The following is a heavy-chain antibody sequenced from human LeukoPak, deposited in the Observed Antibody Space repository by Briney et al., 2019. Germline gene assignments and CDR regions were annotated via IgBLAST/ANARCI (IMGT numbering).Heavy chain of an antibody. CDR2: IYTSGST. J-gene: IGHJ5*02. CDR1: GGSISSGSYY. Sequence: SETLSLTCTVSGGSISSGSYYWSWIRQPAGKGLEWIGRIYTSGSTNYNPSLKSRVTISVDTSKNQFSLKLSSVTAADTAVYYCGRDRVVPDASWLDPWGQGTLVTVSS. D-gene: IGHD2-2*01. V-gene: IGHV4-61*02. CDR3: GRDRVVPDASWLDP.